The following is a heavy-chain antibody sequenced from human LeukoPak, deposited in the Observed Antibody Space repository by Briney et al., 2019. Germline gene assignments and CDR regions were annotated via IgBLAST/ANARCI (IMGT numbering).Heavy chain of an antibody. D-gene: IGHD1-26*01. V-gene: IGHV4-59*01. Sequence: SETLSLTCTVSGGSISSYYWSWIRQPPGKGLEWIGYIYYSGSTNYNPSLKSRVTISVDTSKNQFSLRLSSVTAADTAVYYCARYIFVGATHFDYWGQGTLVTVSS. CDR2: IYYSGST. CDR3: ARYIFVGATHFDY. CDR1: GGSISSYY. J-gene: IGHJ4*02.